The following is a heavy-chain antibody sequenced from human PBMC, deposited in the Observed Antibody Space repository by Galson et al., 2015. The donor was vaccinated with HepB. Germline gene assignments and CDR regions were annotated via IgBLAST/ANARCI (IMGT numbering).Heavy chain of an antibody. V-gene: IGHV1-2*06. CDR2: INPNSGGT. CDR1: GGTFSTGYY. J-gene: IGHJ4*02. CDR3: ARGVSGITGTD. Sequence: SCKASGGTFSTGYYMHWVRQAPGQGLEWMGRINPNSGGTDYAQKFQGRVTMTRDTSISTAYMELSSLRSEDTAVYYCARGVSGITGTDWGQGTLVTVSS. D-gene: IGHD1-20*01.